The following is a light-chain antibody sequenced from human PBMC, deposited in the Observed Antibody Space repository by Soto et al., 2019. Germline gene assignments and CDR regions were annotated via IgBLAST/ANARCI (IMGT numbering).Light chain of an antibody. V-gene: IGLV2-14*03. CDR2: DVN. J-gene: IGLJ2*01. CDR1: SSDIGGYNF. CDR3: TTWTTRTTMI. Sequence: QSALTQPASVSGSPGQSITISCTGTSSDIGGYNFVSWYQQHPGKAPKLMLYDVNIRPSGVSNRFSGSKSGNTASLTISGLQAEDEADYCCTTWTTRTTMIFGGRTQLTVL.